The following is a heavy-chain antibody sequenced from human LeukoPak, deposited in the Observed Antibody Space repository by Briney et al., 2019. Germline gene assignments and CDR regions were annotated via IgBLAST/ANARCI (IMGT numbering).Heavy chain of an antibody. CDR2: IKSKTNGGTT. CDR3: STMSAIFGVVIPDY. D-gene: IGHD3-3*01. CDR1: GFVFSDAW. Sequence: GGSLRLSCAVSGFVFSDAWMSWVRQAPGKGLEWVGRIKSKTNGGTTDYAAPVKGRFSISRDDSKNTLFLQMYSLRTEDAGVYYCSTMSAIFGVVIPDYWGQGTLVSVSP. J-gene: IGHJ4*02. V-gene: IGHV3-15*01.